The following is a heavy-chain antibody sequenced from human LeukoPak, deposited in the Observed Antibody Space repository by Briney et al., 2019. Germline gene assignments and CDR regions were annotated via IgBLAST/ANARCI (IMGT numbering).Heavy chain of an antibody. CDR1: GGTFSSYA. J-gene: IGHJ4*02. V-gene: IGHV1-69*13. Sequence: SVKVSCKASGGTFSSYAISWVRQAPGQGLEWMGGIIPIFGTANYAQKFQGRVTITADESTSTAYMELSRLRSEDTAVYYCARVGFHSYGYDYWGQGTLVTVSP. CDR2: IIPIFGTA. D-gene: IGHD5-18*01. CDR3: ARVGFHSYGYDY.